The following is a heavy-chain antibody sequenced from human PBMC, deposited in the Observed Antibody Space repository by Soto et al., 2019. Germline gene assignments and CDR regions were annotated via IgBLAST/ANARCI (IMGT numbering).Heavy chain of an antibody. D-gene: IGHD3-10*01. Sequence: PGESLKISCKGSGYSFTSYWISWGRQMPGKGLEWVGRIDPSDSYTNYSPSFQGHVTISADKSISTAYLQWSSLKASDTAMYYCASTKEGSGSPYYYYGMDVWGQGTTVTVSS. CDR1: GYSFTSYW. CDR3: ASTKEGSGSPYYYYGMDV. CDR2: IDPSDSYT. J-gene: IGHJ6*02. V-gene: IGHV5-10-1*01.